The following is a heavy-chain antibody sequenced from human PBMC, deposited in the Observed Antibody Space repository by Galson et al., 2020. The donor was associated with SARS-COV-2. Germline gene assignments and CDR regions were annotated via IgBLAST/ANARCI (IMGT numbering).Heavy chain of an antibody. D-gene: IGHD2-2*01. J-gene: IGHJ6*03. Sequence: GGSLRLSCAASGFTFSSYAMHWVRQAPGKGLEWVAVISYDGSNNYYANSVKGRFTSSRDNSKNTLYLQMNSLRAEDTAVYYCARDELSSTSSYYYMDVWGKGTTVTVSS. CDR1: GFTFSSYA. CDR2: ISYDGSNN. CDR3: ARDELSSTSSYYYMDV. V-gene: IGHV3-30*01.